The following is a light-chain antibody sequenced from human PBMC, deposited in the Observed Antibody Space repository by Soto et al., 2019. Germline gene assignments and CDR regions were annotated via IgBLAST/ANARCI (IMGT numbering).Light chain of an antibody. V-gene: IGKV1-5*03. Sequence: DIQMTQSPSTLSASVGDRVTITCRASQSISSWLAWYQQKPGTAPKLLIYKGSTLQSGVASRFSGSGSGTEFTVTISSLQPDDSATYYCQQYNDNCTFGQGTKVEIK. CDR1: QSISSW. CDR3: QQYNDNCT. CDR2: KGS. J-gene: IGKJ1*01.